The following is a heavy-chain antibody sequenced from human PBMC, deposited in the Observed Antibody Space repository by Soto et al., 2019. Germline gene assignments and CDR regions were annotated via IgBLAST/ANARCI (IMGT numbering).Heavy chain of an antibody. CDR1: GFTFSDYY. D-gene: IGHD3-9*01. V-gene: IGHV3-11*01. CDR3: ARGPDYDILTGYLSAFDI. CDR2: ISSSGSTI. J-gene: IGHJ3*02. Sequence: GGSLRLSCAASGFTFSDYYMSWIRQAPGKGLERVSYISSSGSTIYYADSVKGRFTISRDNAKNSLYLQMNSLRAEDTAVYYCARGPDYDILTGYLSAFDIWGQGTMVTVSS.